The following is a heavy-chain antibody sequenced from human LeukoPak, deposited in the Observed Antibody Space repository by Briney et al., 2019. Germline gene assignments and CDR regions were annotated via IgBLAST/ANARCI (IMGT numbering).Heavy chain of an antibody. J-gene: IGHJ5*02. CDR2: IKEDGSGK. V-gene: IGHV3-7*01. CDR1: GFTFSSYS. CDR3: ARTATSSDGEWFDP. Sequence: GGSLRLSCAAPGFTFSSYSMNWVRQAPGKGPEWVAKIKEDGSGKYYVDSVKGRFTISRDNAKNLVYLEMNSLRADDAAVYYCARTATSSDGEWFDPWGQGTLVTVSS. D-gene: IGHD3-10*01.